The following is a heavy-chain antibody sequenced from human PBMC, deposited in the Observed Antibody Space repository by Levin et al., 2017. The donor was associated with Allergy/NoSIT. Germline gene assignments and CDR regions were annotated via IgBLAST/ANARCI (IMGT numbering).Heavy chain of an antibody. V-gene: IGHV5-51*01. CDR2: IYPGDSET. CDR1: GYVFYSYW. J-gene: IGHJ4*02. CDR3: ARGGYGELSGGSDPFDF. D-gene: IGHD3-10*01. Sequence: LGESLKISCRASGYVFYSYWIAWVRQVPGKGLEWMGIIYPGDSETKYSPSFQGQVTFSVDQSITTAYLHLNNLKASDTAVFYCARGGYGELSGGSDPFDFWGQGTLVTVSS.